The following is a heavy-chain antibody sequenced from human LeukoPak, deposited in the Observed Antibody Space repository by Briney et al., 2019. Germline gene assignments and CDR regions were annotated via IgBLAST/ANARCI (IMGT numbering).Heavy chain of an antibody. D-gene: IGHD3-10*01. J-gene: IGHJ5*02. CDR1: GYSFTSYW. Sequence: GESLKIFFKSSGYSFTSYWIGWVRQMPGKGLEWMGIIFPADSDTRYSPSCQGQVTISADKSITTAYLQWSSLKASDSAMYYCARLTMVRGVRYFDPWGQGTLVTVSS. CDR3: ARLTMVRGVRYFDP. CDR2: IFPADSDT. V-gene: IGHV5-51*01.